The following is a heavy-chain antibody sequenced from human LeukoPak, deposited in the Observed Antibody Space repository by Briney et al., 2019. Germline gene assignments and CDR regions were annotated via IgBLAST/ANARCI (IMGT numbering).Heavy chain of an antibody. J-gene: IGHJ4*02. D-gene: IGHD5-12*01. V-gene: IGHV4-4*07. CDR1: GASFTSFY. CDR2: IHTNGGT. CDR3: SRGGGYGDY. Sequence: SSETLSLTCTVSGASFTSFYYNWIRQSAGKGLEWIGRIHTNGGTDYRPSLNSRVTMSVDTSKKQISLKLTSVTAADTAVYFCSRGGGYGDYWGQGILVTVSS.